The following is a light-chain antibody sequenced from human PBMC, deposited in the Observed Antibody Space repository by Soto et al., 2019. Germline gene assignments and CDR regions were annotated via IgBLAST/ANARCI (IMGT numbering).Light chain of an antibody. CDR2: GAS. Sequence: ESVLPQSPGTLSLSPGERATLPCRASQSVNNNYLAWYQQKPGQAPRLLIYGASSRATGIPDRFSGSGSGTDFTLTISRLEPEDFAVYYCQLYGRSPLKLTFGPGTKVDIK. J-gene: IGKJ1*01. CDR1: QSVNNNY. V-gene: IGKV3-20*01. CDR3: QLYGRSPLKLT.